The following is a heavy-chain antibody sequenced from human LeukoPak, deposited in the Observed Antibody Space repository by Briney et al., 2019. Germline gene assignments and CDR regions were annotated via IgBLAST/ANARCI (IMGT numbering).Heavy chain of an antibody. CDR1: GFTYSSYW. Sequence: GGSLRLSCAASGFTYSSYWMICAREAPGKGLEWVANIKQDGSEKYYVDSEKGRFTISRDNAKNSLYLQMNSLRADDTAVYYCASRAGRIVATILTSHYYGMDVWGQGTTVTVSS. D-gene: IGHD5-12*01. CDR3: ASRAGRIVATILTSHYYGMDV. V-gene: IGHV3-7*01. CDR2: IKQDGSEK. J-gene: IGHJ6*02.